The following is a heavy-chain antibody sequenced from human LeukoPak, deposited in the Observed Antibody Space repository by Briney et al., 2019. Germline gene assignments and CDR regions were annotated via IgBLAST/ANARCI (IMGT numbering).Heavy chain of an antibody. Sequence: PSETLSLTCTVSGGSISSYYWIWMRQPAGKGLEGIGRIYTSGSTNYNPSLRSRITMSKDTSKNQFSLKLSSVPAADTAVYYCARGASLRIGDYMDVWGKGTTVTISS. CDR2: IYTSGST. V-gene: IGHV4-4*07. CDR1: GGSISSYY. D-gene: IGHD3-10*01. J-gene: IGHJ6*03. CDR3: ARGASLRIGDYMDV.